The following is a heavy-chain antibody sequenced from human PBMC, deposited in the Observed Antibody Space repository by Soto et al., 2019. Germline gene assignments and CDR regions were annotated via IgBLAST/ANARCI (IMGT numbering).Heavy chain of an antibody. CDR2: ISYTGPS. CDR3: ARKLAGTNAFDI. D-gene: IGHD6-19*01. CDR1: GGSVSSGAYY. V-gene: IGHV4-31*03. Sequence: QVQLQETGPGLVKPSQTLSLTCTVSGGSVSSGAYYWSWIRQHPGEGLEWIGYISYTGPSYYNPSLKSRLTMSVDTSKNQFSLKLSSVAAADTAVYYCARKLAGTNAFDIWGQGTMVTVSS. J-gene: IGHJ3*02.